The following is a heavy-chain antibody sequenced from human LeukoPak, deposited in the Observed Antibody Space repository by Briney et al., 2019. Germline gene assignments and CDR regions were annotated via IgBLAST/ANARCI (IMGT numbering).Heavy chain of an antibody. CDR1: GFTFSHYG. V-gene: IGHV3-33*01. J-gene: IGHJ4*02. Sequence: GGSLRLSCAGSGFTFSHYGMHRVRQGPGKGLEWVAGIQSDGSYKYYEDSLKGRFTISRDNFKNILCLQMNSLRAEDTAVYSCARSSSSGYDYWGQGTLVTVSS. D-gene: IGHD3-22*01. CDR3: ARSSSSGYDY. CDR2: IQSDGSYK.